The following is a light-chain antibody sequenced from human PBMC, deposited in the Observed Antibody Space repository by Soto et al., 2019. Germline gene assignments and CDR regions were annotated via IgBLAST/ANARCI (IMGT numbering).Light chain of an antibody. Sequence: QSALTQPPSASGSPGQSVTISCTGTSRDVGGYNYVSWYQQHPGKAPKLMIYEVSKRPSGVPDRFSGSKSGNTASLTVSGLQAEDEADYYCSSYAGSNNFVVFGGGTTVTVL. CDR3: SSYAGSNNFVV. CDR2: EVS. J-gene: IGLJ2*01. V-gene: IGLV2-8*01. CDR1: SRDVGGYNY.